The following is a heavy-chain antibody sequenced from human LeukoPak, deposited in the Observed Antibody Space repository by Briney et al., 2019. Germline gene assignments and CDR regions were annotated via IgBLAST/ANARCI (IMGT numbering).Heavy chain of an antibody. D-gene: IGHD1-26*01. CDR3: ARDRVGATPTNWFDP. CDR1: GYTFTGYY. Sequence: GASVKVSCKASGYTFTGYYMHWVRQAPGQGLEWMGWINPNSGGTNYAQKFQGRVTMTRDTSISTAYMELSRLRSDDTVVYYCARDRVGATPTNWFDPWGQGTLVTVSS. CDR2: INPNSGGT. J-gene: IGHJ5*02. V-gene: IGHV1-2*02.